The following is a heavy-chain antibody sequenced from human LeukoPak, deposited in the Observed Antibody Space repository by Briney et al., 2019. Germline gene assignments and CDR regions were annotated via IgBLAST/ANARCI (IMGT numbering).Heavy chain of an antibody. V-gene: IGHV4-34*01. CDR1: GGSFSGYY. J-gene: IGHJ5*02. CDR3: ARDHYYDGRGRFDP. Sequence: SETLSLTCAVHGGSFSGYYWSWIRQPPGKGLEWIGEINHSGSTNYKPSLQSRVTISVDTSKNQFSLRLSSVTAADTALYYCARDHYYDGRGRFDPWGQGTLVTVSS. D-gene: IGHD3-16*01. CDR2: INHSGST.